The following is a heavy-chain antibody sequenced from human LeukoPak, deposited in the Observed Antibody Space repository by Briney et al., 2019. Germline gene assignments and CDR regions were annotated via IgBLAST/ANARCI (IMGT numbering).Heavy chain of an antibody. CDR1: GFTFRVYA. D-gene: IGHD3-22*01. V-gene: IGHV3-23*01. CDR3: AKAKITLIVVANPNSGALDI. J-gene: IGHJ3*02. CDR2: ISGSGSST. Sequence: GGSLRLSCAASGFTFRVYAMTWVRQAPGKGLEWVSGISGSGSSTYSADSVKGRFTISRDNSNNTLYLQMNSLRAEDTALYYCAKAKITLIVVANPNSGALDIWGQGTMVTVSS.